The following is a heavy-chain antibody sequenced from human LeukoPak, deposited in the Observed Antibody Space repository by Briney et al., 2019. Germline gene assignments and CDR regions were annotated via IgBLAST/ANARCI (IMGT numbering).Heavy chain of an antibody. CDR2: ISPNSGGT. CDR3: ARDYCSSTSCYTGGFDY. V-gene: IGHV1-2*02. Sequence: ASVKVSCKASGYTFTAYYIHWVRQAPGQGLEWMGWISPNSGGTNYAQKFQGRVTVTRDTSISTAYMELSGLISDDTAVYYCARDYCSSTSCYTGGFDYWGQGTLVTVSS. CDR1: GYTFTAYY. J-gene: IGHJ4*02. D-gene: IGHD2-2*02.